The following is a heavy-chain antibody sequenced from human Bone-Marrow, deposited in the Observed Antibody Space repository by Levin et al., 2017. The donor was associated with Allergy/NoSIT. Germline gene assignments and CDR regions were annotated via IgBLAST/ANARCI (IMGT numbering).Heavy chain of an antibody. D-gene: IGHD4-11*01. CDR2: ISYDGSNK. CDR3: AKDFDTVTTAYYYYGMDV. CDR1: GFTFSSYG. J-gene: IGHJ6*02. V-gene: IGHV3-30*18. Sequence: PGGSLRLSCAASGFTFSSYGMHWVRQAPGKGLEWVAVISYDGSNKYYADSVKGRFTISRDNSKNTLYLQMNSLRAEDTAVYYCAKDFDTVTTAYYYYGMDVWGQGTTVTVSS.